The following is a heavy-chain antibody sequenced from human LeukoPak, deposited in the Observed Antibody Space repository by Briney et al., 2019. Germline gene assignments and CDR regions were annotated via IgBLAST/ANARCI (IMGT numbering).Heavy chain of an antibody. CDR3: ARGQGTVTTH. J-gene: IGHJ4*02. Sequence: SETLSLTCTVSGDSISNYYWTWIRQPPGKGLEWIGEINHSGSANYNPSLKSRVTISLDTSKNQFSLKLSSVTAADTAVYYCARGQGTVTTHWGQGTLVTVSS. D-gene: IGHD4-17*01. V-gene: IGHV4-34*01. CDR2: INHSGSA. CDR1: GDSISNYY.